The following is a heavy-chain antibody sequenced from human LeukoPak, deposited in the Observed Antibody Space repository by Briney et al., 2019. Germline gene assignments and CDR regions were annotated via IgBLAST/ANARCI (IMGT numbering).Heavy chain of an antibody. J-gene: IGHJ4*02. CDR2: ISSDGDNT. CDR1: GFTFSTYV. Sequence: GGSLRLSCSVSGFTFSTYVMHWVRQAPGKGLEYVSAISSDGDNTYYADSVKGRLTISRDNSKNTLYLQMSSLRADDTAVYYCVRGTGYWGQGTLVTVSS. V-gene: IGHV3-64D*06. CDR3: VRGTGY.